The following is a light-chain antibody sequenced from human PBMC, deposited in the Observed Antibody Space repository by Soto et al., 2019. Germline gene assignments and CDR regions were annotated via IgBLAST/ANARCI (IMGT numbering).Light chain of an antibody. V-gene: IGKV3-15*01. CDR3: QQYNEWPET. CDR2: GAS. Sequence: EIVMTQSPATLSVSPGERATLSCRASHSVRSSLAWYQQKPGQAPRLPIHGASTRATGIPGRFSGSGSGTEFTLIISSLQSEDFAVYYCQQYNEWPETFGHGTKVDIK. CDR1: HSVRSS. J-gene: IGKJ1*01.